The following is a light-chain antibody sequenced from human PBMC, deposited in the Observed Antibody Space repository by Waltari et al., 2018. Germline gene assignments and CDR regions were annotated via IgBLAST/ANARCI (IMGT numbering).Light chain of an antibody. V-gene: IGLV2-8*01. Sequence: QSALTQPPSASGSPGQSVTISCTGTSSDVGGYNYVSWFQQRPGKAPKVMIYEVSKRPSGVPDRFSGAKSGNTASLIVSGAQAEDEADYYCNSRDSSGNLYVFGTGTKVTVL. CDR2: EVS. J-gene: IGLJ1*01. CDR1: SSDVGGYNY. CDR3: NSRDSSGNLYV.